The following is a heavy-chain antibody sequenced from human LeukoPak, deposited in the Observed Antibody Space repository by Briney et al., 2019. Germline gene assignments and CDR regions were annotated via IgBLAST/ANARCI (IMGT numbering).Heavy chain of an antibody. CDR1: GGSFSGYY. D-gene: IGHD2-2*01. CDR3: ASSRYQYCSSTSCYLYYYYGMDV. V-gene: IGHV4-34*01. J-gene: IGHJ6*04. CDR2: INHSGST. Sequence: SETLSLTCAVYGGSFSGYYWSWIRQPPGKGLEWVGEINHSGSTNYNPSLKSRVTISVDTSKNQFSLKLSSVTAADTAVYYCASSRYQYCSSTSCYLYYYYGMDVWGKGTTVTVSS.